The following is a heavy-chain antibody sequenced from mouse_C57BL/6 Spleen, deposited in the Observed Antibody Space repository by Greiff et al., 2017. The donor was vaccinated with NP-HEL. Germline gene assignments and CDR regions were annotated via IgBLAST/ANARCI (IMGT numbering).Heavy chain of an antibody. CDR1: GYTFTSYW. D-gene: IGHD1-1*01. CDR2: IDPSDSYT. J-gene: IGHJ3*01. V-gene: IGHV1-59*01. CDR3: ARSGSNFAY. Sequence: QVQLQQSGAELVRPGTSVKLSCKASGYTFTSYWMHWVKQRPGQGLEWIGVIDPSDSYTNYNQKFKGKATLTVDTSSSTAYMQLSSLTSEDSAVYYCARSGSNFAYWGQGTLVTVSA.